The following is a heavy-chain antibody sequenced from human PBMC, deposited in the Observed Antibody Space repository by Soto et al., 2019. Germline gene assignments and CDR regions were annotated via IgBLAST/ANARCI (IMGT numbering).Heavy chain of an antibody. Sequence: QVQLVQSGAEVKKPGASVKVSCKASGYTFTSYAMHWVRQAPGQRLEWMGWINAGNGNTKYSQKFQGRVTITRDTSASTAYMELSSMRSEDTAVYYCARVRSLDSNWFDPWGQGTLVTVSS. V-gene: IGHV1-3*01. CDR3: ARVRSLDSNWFDP. D-gene: IGHD2-2*03. CDR1: GYTFTSYA. J-gene: IGHJ5*02. CDR2: INAGNGNT.